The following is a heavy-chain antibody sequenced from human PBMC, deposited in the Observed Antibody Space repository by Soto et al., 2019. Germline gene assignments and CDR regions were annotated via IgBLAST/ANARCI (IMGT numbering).Heavy chain of an antibody. D-gene: IGHD2-15*01. CDR1: GGTFSSYT. Sequence: GASVKVSCKASGGTFSSYTISWVRQAPGQGLEWMGRIIPILGIANYAQKFQGRVTITADKSTSTAYMELSSLRSEDTAVYYCARTPRVVAATLNWFDPWGQGTLVTVSS. J-gene: IGHJ5*02. CDR2: IIPILGIA. CDR3: ARTPRVVAATLNWFDP. V-gene: IGHV1-69*02.